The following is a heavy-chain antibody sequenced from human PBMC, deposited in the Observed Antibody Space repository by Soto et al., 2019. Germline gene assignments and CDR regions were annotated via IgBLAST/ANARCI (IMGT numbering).Heavy chain of an antibody. CDR1: GGSISSGGAYY. V-gene: IGHV4-30-2*06. CDR3: ARVPDR. CDR2: IYHSGST. J-gene: IGHJ5*02. D-gene: IGHD2-2*01. Sequence: SETLSLTCAVSGGSISSGGAYYWSWIRQSPGKGLEWIGYIYHSGSTYYNPSLKSRVTISVDRSKNQFSLKLSSVTAADTAVYYCARVPDRWGQGTLVTV.